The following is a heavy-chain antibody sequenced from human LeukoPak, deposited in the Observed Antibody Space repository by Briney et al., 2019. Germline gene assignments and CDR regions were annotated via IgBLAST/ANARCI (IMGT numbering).Heavy chain of an antibody. V-gene: IGHV3-30-3*01. Sequence: GGSLRLSCAASGFTFSSYAMHWVRQAPGKGLEWVAVISYDGSNKYYADSVKGRFTISRDNSKNTLYLQMNSLRAEDTAVYYCARGPQQPPYYYYGMDVWGQGTTVTVSS. CDR3: ARGPQQPPYYYYGMDV. J-gene: IGHJ6*02. CDR1: GFTFSSYA. D-gene: IGHD6-13*01. CDR2: ISYDGSNK.